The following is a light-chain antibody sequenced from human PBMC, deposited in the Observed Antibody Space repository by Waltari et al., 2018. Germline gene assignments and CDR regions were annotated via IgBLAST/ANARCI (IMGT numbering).Light chain of an antibody. Sequence: DIQMTQSPSTLSASVGDRATIICRASQRLSSYLAWYQQKPGKAPKLLIYKTSSLETGVPSSFIGTGSGTEFTLTISSLQPDDIATYYCQQYNSYPFTFGPGTKVDIK. CDR3: QQYNSYPFT. J-gene: IGKJ3*01. V-gene: IGKV1-5*03. CDR2: KTS. CDR1: QRLSSY.